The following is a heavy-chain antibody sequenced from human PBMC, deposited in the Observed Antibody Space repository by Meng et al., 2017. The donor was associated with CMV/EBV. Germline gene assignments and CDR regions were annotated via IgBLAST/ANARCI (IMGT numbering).Heavy chain of an antibody. CDR2: INPNSGGT. CDR1: GYTFTGYY. J-gene: IGHJ5*02. CDR3: ARDFLTNWFDP. V-gene: IGHV1-2*02. Sequence: CQASGYTFTGYYLHWVRQAPGQGLDWMGWINPNSGGTNYAQKFQGRVTMTRDTSISTAYMELSRLRSDDTAVYYCARDFLTNWFDPWGQGTPVTVSS.